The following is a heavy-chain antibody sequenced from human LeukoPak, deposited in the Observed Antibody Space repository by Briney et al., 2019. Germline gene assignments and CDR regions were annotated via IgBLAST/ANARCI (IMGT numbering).Heavy chain of an antibody. CDR3: ARDLAAAGTFYYYGMDV. V-gene: IGHV1-2*02. CDR1: GYTFTGYY. J-gene: IGHJ6*02. Sequence: APVKVSCKASGYTFTGYYMHWVRQAPGQGLEWMGWINPNSGGTNYAQKFQGRVTMTRDTSISTAYMELSRLRSDDTAVYYCARDLAAAGTFYYYGMDVWGQGTTVTVSS. CDR2: INPNSGGT. D-gene: IGHD6-13*01.